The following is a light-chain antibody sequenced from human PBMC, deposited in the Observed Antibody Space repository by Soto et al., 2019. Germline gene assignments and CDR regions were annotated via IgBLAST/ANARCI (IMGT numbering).Light chain of an antibody. V-gene: IGKV3-20*01. CDR3: LQADNSPRT. CDR2: GSS. CDR1: QSVSSSY. Sequence: EIVLTQSPGTLSLSPGERATLSCRASQSVSSSYLAWYQQKPGQAPRLLVYGSSNRATGVSDRFSGSGSGTDFTLTISSLEPEDFAVYYCLQADNSPRTFGQETKVDI. J-gene: IGKJ1*01.